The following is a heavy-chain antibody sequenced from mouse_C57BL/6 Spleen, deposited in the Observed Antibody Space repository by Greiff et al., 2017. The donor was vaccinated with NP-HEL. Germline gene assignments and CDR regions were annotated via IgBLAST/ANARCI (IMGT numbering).Heavy chain of an antibody. J-gene: IGHJ3*01. CDR2: IDPSDSYT. CDR1: GYTFTSYW. CDR3: ARDDYDYGRFAY. V-gene: IGHV1-69*01. Sequence: QVQLQQSGAELVMPGASVKLSCKASGYTFTSYWMHWVKQRPGQGLEWIGEIDPSDSYTNYNQKFKGKSTLTVDKSSSTAYMQLSSLTSEDSAVYYCARDDYDYGRFAYWGQGTLVTVSA. D-gene: IGHD2-4*01.